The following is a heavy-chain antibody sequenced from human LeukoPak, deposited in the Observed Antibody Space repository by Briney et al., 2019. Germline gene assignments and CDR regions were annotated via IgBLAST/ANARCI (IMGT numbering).Heavy chain of an antibody. D-gene: IGHD4-17*01. Sequence: AGGSLRLSCAASGFTFSSYAMSWVRQAPGKGLEWVSAISGSGGSTYYADSVKGRFTISRDNSKNTLYLQMNSLRAEDTAVYYCAKSGEYGDYADYWGQGTLVTVSS. CDR2: ISGSGGST. CDR3: AKSGEYGDYADY. CDR1: GFTFSSYA. V-gene: IGHV3-23*01. J-gene: IGHJ4*02.